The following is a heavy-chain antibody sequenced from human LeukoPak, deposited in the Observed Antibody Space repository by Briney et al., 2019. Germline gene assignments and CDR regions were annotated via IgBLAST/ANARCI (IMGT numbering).Heavy chain of an antibody. V-gene: IGHV3-30*04. CDR3: AREVGATTRSHQYFDY. Sequence: GGSLRLSCAASGFTFSSYAMHWVRQAPGKGLEWVAVISYDGSNKYYADSVKGRFTISRDNSKNTLYLQMNSLRAEDTAVYYCAREVGATTRSHQYFDYWGQGTLVTVSS. J-gene: IGHJ4*02. D-gene: IGHD1-26*01. CDR2: ISYDGSNK. CDR1: GFTFSSYA.